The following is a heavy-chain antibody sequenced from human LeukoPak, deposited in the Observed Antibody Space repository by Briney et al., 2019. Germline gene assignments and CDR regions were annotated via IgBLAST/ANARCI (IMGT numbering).Heavy chain of an antibody. CDR2: IYYSGST. Sequence: SETLSLTCTVSGGSISSYYWSWIRQPPGKGLEWIGYIYYSGSTNYNPSLKSRVTISVDTSKNQFSLKLSSVTAADTAVYYCAQVSRWYSFFDYWGQGTLVTVSS. CDR1: GGSISSYY. CDR3: AQVSRWYSFFDY. V-gene: IGHV4-59*01. J-gene: IGHJ4*02. D-gene: IGHD4-23*01.